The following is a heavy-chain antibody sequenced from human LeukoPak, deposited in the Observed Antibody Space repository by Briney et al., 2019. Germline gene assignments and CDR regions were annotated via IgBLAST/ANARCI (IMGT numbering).Heavy chain of an antibody. CDR1: GFTFSSYE. CDR2: ISGSGGSI. CDR3: TKGTICLPFGY. J-gene: IGHJ4*02. Sequence: PGGSLRLSCAASGFTFSSYEMNWVRQAPGKGLEWVSAISGSGGSIYYADSVKGRFTISRDNSKQALYLQMHSLRAEHTAVYYFTKGTICLPFGYWGQGTLVTVPS. V-gene: IGHV3-23*01. D-gene: IGHD3-16*01.